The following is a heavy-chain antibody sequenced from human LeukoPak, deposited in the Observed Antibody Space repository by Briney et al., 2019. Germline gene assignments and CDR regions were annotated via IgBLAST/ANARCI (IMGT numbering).Heavy chain of an antibody. CDR3: ARNTGHYYASGSYYNFDY. Sequence: GGSLRLSCAASGFTFSDYYMSWIRQAPGKGLEWVSYISSSGSTIYYAASVKGRFTISRDNAKNSLYLQMNSLRAEDTAVYYCARNTGHYYASGSYYNFDYWGQGILVTVSS. D-gene: IGHD3-10*01. V-gene: IGHV3-11*01. J-gene: IGHJ4*02. CDR1: GFTFSDYY. CDR2: ISSSGSTI.